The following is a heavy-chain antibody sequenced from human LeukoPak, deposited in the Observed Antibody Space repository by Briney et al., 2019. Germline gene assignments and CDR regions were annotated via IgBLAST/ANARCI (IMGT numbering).Heavy chain of an antibody. J-gene: IGHJ6*03. CDR2: IRYDGSNK. Sequence: PGGSLRLSCAASGFTFSSYGMHWVRQAPGKGLEWVAFIRYDGSNKYYADSVKGRFTISRDNSKNTLYLQMNSLRAEDTAVYYCAKDGLGDSSGYYYYYYYVDVWGKGTTVTISS. CDR3: AKDGLGDSSGYYYYYYYVDV. V-gene: IGHV3-30*02. CDR1: GFTFSSYG. D-gene: IGHD3-22*01.